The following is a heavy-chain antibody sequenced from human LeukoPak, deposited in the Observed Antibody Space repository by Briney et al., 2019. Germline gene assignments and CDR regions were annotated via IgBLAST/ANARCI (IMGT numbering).Heavy chain of an antibody. CDR3: ARAISPNGSGTNSALDV. CDR1: GYTFTGYY. D-gene: IGHD3-10*01. CDR2: INPSSGST. J-gene: IGHJ6*02. V-gene: IGHV1-46*01. Sequence: GASVKVSCKASGYTFTGYYMHWVRQAPGQGLEWMGMINPSSGSTSYAQKFQGRVTMTRDTSTSTVYMELSSLRSEDTAVFYCARAISPNGSGTNSALDVWGQGTTVTVSS.